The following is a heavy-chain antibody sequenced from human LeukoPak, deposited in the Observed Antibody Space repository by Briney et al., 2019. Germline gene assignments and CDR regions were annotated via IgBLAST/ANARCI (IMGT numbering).Heavy chain of an antibody. CDR3: ARSYYDSSGYYSLGVLDI. Sequence: GESLKISCKGSGYDFTFYWVAWVRQMPGKGLEWMGIIYPGDSDTRYSPSFQGQVTISADKSISTAYLQWSSLKASDTAMYYCARSYYDSSGYYSLGVLDIWGQGTVVTVSS. CDR1: GYDFTFYW. V-gene: IGHV5-51*01. CDR2: IYPGDSDT. J-gene: IGHJ3*02. D-gene: IGHD3-22*01.